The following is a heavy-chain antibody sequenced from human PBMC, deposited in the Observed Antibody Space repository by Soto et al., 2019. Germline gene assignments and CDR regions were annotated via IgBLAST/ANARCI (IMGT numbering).Heavy chain of an antibody. V-gene: IGHV3-15*07. D-gene: IGHD1-20*01. CDR3: TTNWNDGFMPDEYYYGMDV. CDR2: IKSKTDGGTT. Sequence: GGSLRLSCAASGFTFSNAWMNWVRQAPGKGLEWVGRIKSKTDGGTTDYAAPVKGRFTISRDDSKNTLYLQMNSLKTEDTAVYYCTTNWNDGFMPDEYYYGMDVWGQGTTVTVSS. J-gene: IGHJ6*02. CDR1: GFTFSNAW.